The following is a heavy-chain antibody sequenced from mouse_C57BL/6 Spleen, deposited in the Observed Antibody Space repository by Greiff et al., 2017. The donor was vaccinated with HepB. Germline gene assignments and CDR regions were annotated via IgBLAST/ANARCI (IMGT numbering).Heavy chain of an antibody. CDR2: INYDGSST. J-gene: IGHJ4*01. V-gene: IGHV5-16*01. D-gene: IGHD2-4*01. CDR1: GFTFSDYY. Sequence: EVHLVESEGGLVQPGSSMKLSCTASGFTFSDYYMAWVRQVPEKGLEWVANINYDGSSTYYLDSLKSRFIISRDNAKNILYLQMSSLKSEDTATYYCARGGGRYDYRAMDYWGQGTSVTVSS. CDR3: ARGGGRYDYRAMDY.